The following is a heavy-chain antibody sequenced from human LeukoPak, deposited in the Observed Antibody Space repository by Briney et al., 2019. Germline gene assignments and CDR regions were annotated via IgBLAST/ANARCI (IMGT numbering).Heavy chain of an antibody. Sequence: ASVKVSCMASGYTFTGYYMHWVRQAPGQGLEWMGWINPNSGGTNYAQKFQGRVTMTRDTSISTAYMELSRLRSDDTAVYYCARDPSEYSSGWSPRDYWGQGTLVTVSS. CDR2: INPNSGGT. CDR3: ARDPSEYSSGWSPRDY. J-gene: IGHJ4*02. CDR1: GYTFTGYY. V-gene: IGHV1-2*02. D-gene: IGHD6-19*01.